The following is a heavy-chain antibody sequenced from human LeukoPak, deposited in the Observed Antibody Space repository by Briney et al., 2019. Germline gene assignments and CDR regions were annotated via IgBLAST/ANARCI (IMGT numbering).Heavy chain of an antibody. CDR3: TSGNGGWSSPYYFYYMVV. CDR2: VYTRGIS. D-gene: IGHD6-19*01. J-gene: IGHJ6*03. CDR1: GGSVTNYY. V-gene: IGHV4-4*07. Sequence: SETLSLTRSDSGGSVTNYYWSWIRQPAGQGLEWFGRVYTRGISNYNPSLRTRAIISVDESANQVSLRMTSVSAADTAVYYCTSGNGGWSSPYYFYYMVVWGKGTTVTVSS.